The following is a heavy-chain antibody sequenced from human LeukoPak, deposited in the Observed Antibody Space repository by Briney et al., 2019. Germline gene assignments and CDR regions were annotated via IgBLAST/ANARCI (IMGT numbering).Heavy chain of an antibody. V-gene: IGHV1-46*01. D-gene: IGHD5-12*01. Sequence: ASVKVSCKASGYTFTSYYMHWVRQAPGQGLEWMGIINPSGGSTSYAQKFQGRATMTRDTSTSTVYMELSILRSEDTAVYYCAKGGIVAFDYWGQGTLVTVSS. CDR3: AKGGIVAFDY. CDR1: GYTFTSYY. CDR2: INPSGGST. J-gene: IGHJ4*02.